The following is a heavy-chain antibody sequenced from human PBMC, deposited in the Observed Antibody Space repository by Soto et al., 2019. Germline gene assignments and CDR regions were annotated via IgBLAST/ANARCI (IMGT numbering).Heavy chain of an antibody. V-gene: IGHV1-46*01. Sequence: QVQLVQSGAEVKKPGASVKVSCKASGYTFTSYYMHWVRQAPGQGLEWMGIINPSGGSTSYAQKFQGRVTMTRDTSTSTVYMELSSLRSEDTAVYYCARDVPPQSYYDSSGPPTGYWGQGTLVTVSS. CDR2: INPSGGST. CDR3: ARDVPPQSYYDSSGPPTGY. D-gene: IGHD3-22*01. CDR1: GYTFTSYY. J-gene: IGHJ4*02.